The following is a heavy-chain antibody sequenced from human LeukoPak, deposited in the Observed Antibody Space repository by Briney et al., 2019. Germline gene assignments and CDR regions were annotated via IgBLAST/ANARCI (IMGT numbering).Heavy chain of an antibody. J-gene: IGHJ4*02. CDR1: GFTFSSNS. CDR2: ISSSGTTI. Sequence: GGSPRLSCAASGFTFSSNSMNWVRQAPGKGLEWVSYISSSGTTIYYADSVKGRFTISRDNAKNSLYLQMNSLRAEDTAVYYCARDRVSSGYGDYFDYWGQGTLVTVSS. V-gene: IGHV3-48*04. CDR3: ARDRVSSGYGDYFDY. D-gene: IGHD4-17*01.